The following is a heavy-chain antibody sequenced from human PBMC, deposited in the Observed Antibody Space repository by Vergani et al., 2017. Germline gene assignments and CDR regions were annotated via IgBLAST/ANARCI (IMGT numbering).Heavy chain of an antibody. J-gene: IGHJ4*02. CDR1: GGSISSHY. V-gene: IGHV4-59*11. D-gene: IGHD4-17*01. CDR3: ARSPYGDYVGGEFDY. Sequence: QVQLQESGPGLVKPSETLSLTCTVSGGSISSHYWSWIRQPPGKGLEWIGYIYYSGSTYYNPSLKSRVTISVDTSKNQFSLKLSSVTAADTAVYYCARSPYGDYVGGEFDYWGQGTLVTVSS. CDR2: IYYSGST.